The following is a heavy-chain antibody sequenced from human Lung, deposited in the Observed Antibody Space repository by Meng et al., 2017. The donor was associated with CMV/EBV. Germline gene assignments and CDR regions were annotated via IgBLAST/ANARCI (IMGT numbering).Heavy chain of an antibody. CDR3: ARGIVIAVAGTGVDY. V-gene: IGHV1-18*01. CDR1: GYTFTRYG. J-gene: IGHJ4*02. Sequence: ASXXVSXKASGYTFTRYGISWVRQAPGQGLEWMGWISAYNGNTNYAQKLQGRVTMTTDTSTSTAYMELRSLRSDDTAVYYCARGIVIAVAGTGVDYWGQGTLVTVSS. CDR2: ISAYNGNT. D-gene: IGHD6-19*01.